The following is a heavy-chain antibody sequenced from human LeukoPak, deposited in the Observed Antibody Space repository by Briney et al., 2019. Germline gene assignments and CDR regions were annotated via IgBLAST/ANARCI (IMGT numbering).Heavy chain of an antibody. CDR1: GFTFDDYG. V-gene: IGHV3-48*03. D-gene: IGHD3-10*01. CDR2: ISSSGSTI. Sequence: GGSLRLSCAASGFTFDDYGMNWVRQAPGKGLEWVSYISSSGSTIYYADSVKGRFTISRDNAKNSLYLQMNSLRAEDTAVYYCARENYYGSGSYSNWGQGTLVTVSS. J-gene: IGHJ4*02. CDR3: ARENYYGSGSYSN.